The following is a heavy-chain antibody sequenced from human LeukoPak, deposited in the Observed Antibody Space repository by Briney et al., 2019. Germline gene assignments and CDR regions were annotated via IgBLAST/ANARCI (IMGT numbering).Heavy chain of an antibody. CDR2: IYHSGRT. Sequence: SETLSLTCPVSGDSVSRSDSYWDWIRQPPGKGLEWIGTIYHSGRTYYSPSLKSRVTMSVDPSNNQFSLNLRSVTAADTAVYYCARRRYYDGSGYLEWGQGTLLSVSS. V-gene: IGHV4-39*01. CDR3: ARRRYYDGSGYLE. D-gene: IGHD3-22*01. J-gene: IGHJ1*01. CDR1: GDSVSRSDSY.